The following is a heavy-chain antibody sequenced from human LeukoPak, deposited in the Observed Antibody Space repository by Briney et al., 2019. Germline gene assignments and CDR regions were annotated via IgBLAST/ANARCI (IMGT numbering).Heavy chain of an antibody. Sequence: SETLSLTCTVSGGSISSSSYYWSWIRQPPGKGLEWIGYIYYSGSTNYNPSLKSRVTISVDTSKNQFSLKLKSVTAADTAMYYCARDYGSGNSQIFDYWGQGTLVTVSS. CDR2: IYYSGST. D-gene: IGHD3-10*01. V-gene: IGHV4-61*01. CDR3: ARDYGSGNSQIFDY. CDR1: GGSISSSSYY. J-gene: IGHJ4*02.